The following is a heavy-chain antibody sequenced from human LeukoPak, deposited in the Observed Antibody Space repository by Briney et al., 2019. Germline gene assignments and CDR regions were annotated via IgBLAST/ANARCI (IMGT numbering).Heavy chain of an antibody. D-gene: IGHD3-22*01. J-gene: IGHJ4*02. CDR3: AREDYADSSGYYSSGEY. CDR2: IFSGGTI. Sequence: GGSLRLSCEASGFTISNYYMSWVRQAPGKGLEWVSVIFSGGTIYYADAVKGRFTISKDNSKNTLYLQMNSLRAEDTAVYYCAREDYADSSGYYSSGEYWGQGTLVTVSS. CDR1: GFTISNYY. V-gene: IGHV3-66*01.